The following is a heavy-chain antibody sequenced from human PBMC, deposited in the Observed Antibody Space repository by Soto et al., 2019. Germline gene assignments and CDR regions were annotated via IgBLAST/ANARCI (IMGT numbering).Heavy chain of an antibody. D-gene: IGHD6-19*01. CDR1: GDSMNPYY. CDR3: ARAWAVPGSHWGD. V-gene: IGHV4-59*01. CDR2: IYFSGST. Sequence: QVQLQESGPGLVKPSETLSLTCTVSGDSMNPYYWSWIRQPPGKGLEWIGYIYFSGSTIFNPSLKSRLTLSLDTSKRQFFLKLTSVTAADTAVYYRARAWAVPGSHWGDWGRGTLVTVSS. J-gene: IGHJ4*02.